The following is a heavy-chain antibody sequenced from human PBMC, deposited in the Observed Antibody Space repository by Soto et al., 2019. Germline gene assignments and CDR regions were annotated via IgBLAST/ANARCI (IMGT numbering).Heavy chain of an antibody. CDR1: RYTLSSYW. V-gene: IGHV3-74*01. CDR3: ARDFCSGGSCYSTFDY. D-gene: IGHD2-15*01. Sequence: GGSLRLSCAAYRYTLSSYWMHWVRQAPGKGLVWVSRINSDGSSTSYADSVKGRFTISRDNAKNTLYLQMNSLRAEDTAVYYCARDFCSGGSCYSTFDYWGQGT. CDR2: INSDGSST. J-gene: IGHJ4*02.